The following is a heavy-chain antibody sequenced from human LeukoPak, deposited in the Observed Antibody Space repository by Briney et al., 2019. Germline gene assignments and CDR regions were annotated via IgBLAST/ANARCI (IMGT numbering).Heavy chain of an antibody. CDR1: GFTFDDYA. CDR3: AKDHNWNFPLYGMDV. CDR2: LSGGGGST. D-gene: IGHD1-7*01. Sequence: GGPLRLSCVASGFTFDDYAMHWVRQAPGKGLEWVSLLSGGGGSTYYADSVKGRFTISRDNSKNSLYLHMNSLRTEDTALYYCAKDHNWNFPLYGMDVWGQGTTV. J-gene: IGHJ6*02. V-gene: IGHV3-43*02.